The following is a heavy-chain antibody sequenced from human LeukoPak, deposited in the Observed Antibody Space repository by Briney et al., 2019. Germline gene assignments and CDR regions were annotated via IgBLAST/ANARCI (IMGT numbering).Heavy chain of an antibody. V-gene: IGHV3-21*01. Sequence: GESLRLSCAASGFTFSTYSMDWVRQAPGKGLEWVSSISSSSSFIYYADSVKGRFTISRDNAKNSLYLQMNSLRAEDTAVYYCARDRQEYSYGYSWFDPWGQGTLVTVSS. J-gene: IGHJ5*02. D-gene: IGHD5-18*01. CDR2: ISSSSSFI. CDR1: GFTFSTYS. CDR3: ARDRQEYSYGYSWFDP.